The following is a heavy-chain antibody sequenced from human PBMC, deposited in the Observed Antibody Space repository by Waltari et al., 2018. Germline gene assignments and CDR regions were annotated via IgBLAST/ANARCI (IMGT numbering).Heavy chain of an antibody. D-gene: IGHD3-3*01. V-gene: IGHV1-18*01. CDR1: GYTFINYG. Sequence: QVQLVQSGPEVKKPGASVKVSCKTSGYTFINYGISWVRQAPGQGLEWMGWISAYSGKTDFTQKFQGRLTMTTDTSTNTGYMELTSLTSDDTAVYYCARYYDFWGGFSSFDYWGQGTLVTV. CDR2: ISAYSGKT. J-gene: IGHJ4*02. CDR3: ARYYDFWGGFSSFDY.